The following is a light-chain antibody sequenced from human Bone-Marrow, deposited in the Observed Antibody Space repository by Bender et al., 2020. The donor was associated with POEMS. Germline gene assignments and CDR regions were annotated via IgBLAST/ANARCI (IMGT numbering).Light chain of an antibody. CDR1: GGSIATNY. CDR3: QSYDDTNVV. Sequence: NFMLTQPHSVSQSPGKTVTISCTGSGGSIATNYVQWYQQRPGSAPTTVIFEDSERPSGVPDRFSGTIDDSSNSASLTNSELKTEDEADYYCQSYDDTNVVFGGGTKLTVL. CDR2: EDS. V-gene: IGLV6-57*02. J-gene: IGLJ2*01.